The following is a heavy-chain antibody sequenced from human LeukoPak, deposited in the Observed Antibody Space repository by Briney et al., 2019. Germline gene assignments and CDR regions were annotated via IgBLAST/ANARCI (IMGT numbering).Heavy chain of an antibody. CDR3: ARRRTYGVYCSSTSCYVDAFDY. V-gene: IGHV4-34*01. J-gene: IGHJ4*02. Sequence: PSETLSLSCAVYGGSFSDSYWSWIRQPPGKGLEWIGEINHSGSTNYNPSLKSRVTISVDTSKNQFSLKLSSVTAADTAVYYCARRRTYGVYCSSTSCYVDAFDYWGQGTLVTVSS. D-gene: IGHD2-2*01. CDR1: GGSFSDSY. CDR2: INHSGST.